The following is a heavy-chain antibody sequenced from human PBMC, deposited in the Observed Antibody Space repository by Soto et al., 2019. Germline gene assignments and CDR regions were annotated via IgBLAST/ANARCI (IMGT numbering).Heavy chain of an antibody. J-gene: IGHJ6*02. V-gene: IGHV3-30-3*01. CDR1: GFTYSTYT. D-gene: IGHD1-1*01. CDR3: ARQGQLSHYYYYGMAV. Sequence: PGGSLRLSCAASGFTYSTYTMHWVRQAPGKGLEWVAVISYDGNNKFYADSVKGRFTISRDSTKQTLYLQMNSLRPDDTAMYYCARQGQLSHYYYYGMAVWGQGTTVTVSS. CDR2: ISYDGNNK.